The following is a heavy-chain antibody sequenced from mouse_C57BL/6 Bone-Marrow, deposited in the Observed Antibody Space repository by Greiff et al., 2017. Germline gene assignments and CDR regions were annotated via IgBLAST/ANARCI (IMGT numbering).Heavy chain of an antibody. J-gene: IGHJ1*03. CDR3: ARRYYGSGYFDV. V-gene: IGHV1-7*01. D-gene: IGHD1-1*01. CDR2: INPSSGYT. Sequence: QVQLQQSGAELAKPGASVKLSCKASGYTFTSSWMDWVKQRPGQGLEWIGYINPSSGYTKYNQKFKDKATLTADKSSSTAYMQLSSLTYEDSAVYYCARRYYGSGYFDVWGTGTTVTVSS. CDR1: GYTFTSSW.